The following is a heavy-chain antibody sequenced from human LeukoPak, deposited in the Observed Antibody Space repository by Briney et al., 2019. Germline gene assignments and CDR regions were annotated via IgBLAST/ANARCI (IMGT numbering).Heavy chain of an antibody. D-gene: IGHD1-26*01. CDR2: IWYDGSNK. CDR3: ARDLSGRYYFDY. J-gene: IGHJ4*02. CDR1: GFTFSSYG. Sequence: GGSLRLSCAASGFTFSSYGMHWVRQAPGKWLEWVAVIWYDGSNKYYADSVKGRFTISRDNSKNTLYLQMNSLRAEDTAVYYCARDLSGRYYFDYWGQGTLVTVSS. V-gene: IGHV3-33*01.